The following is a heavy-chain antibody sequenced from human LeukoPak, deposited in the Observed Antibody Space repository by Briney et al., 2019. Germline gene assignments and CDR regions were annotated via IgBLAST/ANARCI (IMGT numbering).Heavy chain of an antibody. Sequence: GGSLRLSCAASGFTFSSYAMSWVRQAPGKGLEWVSAISGSGGSTYYADSVKGRFTISRDNSKNTLYLQMNSLRAEDTAVYYCATNDLGYCSSTSCPDYWGQGTLVTVSS. D-gene: IGHD2-2*01. CDR3: ATNDLGYCSSTSCPDY. CDR1: GFTFSSYA. J-gene: IGHJ4*02. V-gene: IGHV3-23*01. CDR2: ISGSGGST.